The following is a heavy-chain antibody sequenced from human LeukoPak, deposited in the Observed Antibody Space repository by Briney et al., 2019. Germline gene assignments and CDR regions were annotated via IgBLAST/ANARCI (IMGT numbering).Heavy chain of an antibody. CDR1: GFTVNNNY. V-gene: IGHV3-53*01. CDR3: ARDPGIRNGMDV. Sequence: GGSLRLSCAASGFTVNNNYMTWVRQAPGKGLEWVSVIYSGGTTYYADSVKGRFTISRDNSKSTLYLQMNSLRVDDTAVYYCARDPGIRNGMDVWGQGTTVTVSS. J-gene: IGHJ6*02. CDR2: IYSGGTT. D-gene: IGHD2/OR15-2a*01.